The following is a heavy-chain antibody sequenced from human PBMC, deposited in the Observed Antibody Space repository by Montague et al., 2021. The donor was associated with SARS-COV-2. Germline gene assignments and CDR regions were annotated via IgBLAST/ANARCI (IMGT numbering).Heavy chain of an antibody. J-gene: IGHJ6*02. D-gene: IGHD2-2*01. CDR2: TYYRSQWYE. CDR1: GDSVSSHSAA. Sequence: CAISGDSVSSHSAAWNWIRQSPPTGLEWLGRTYYRSQWYEDYAVSVKGRITIEPDTSKNQFSLHLESVSPDDTALYYCARGAYHDLYYYYHGMDVWGRGTTVSVSS. CDR3: ARGAYHDLYYYYHGMDV. V-gene: IGHV6-1*01.